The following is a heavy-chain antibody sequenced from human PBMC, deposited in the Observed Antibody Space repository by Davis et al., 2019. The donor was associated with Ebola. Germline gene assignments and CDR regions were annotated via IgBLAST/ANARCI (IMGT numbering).Heavy chain of an antibody. V-gene: IGHV4-30-4*01. CDR1: GGSISSGAYC. J-gene: IGHJ4*02. CDR3: ARHDFHNSGYPFDY. CDR2: IYYSGTT. D-gene: IGHD6-19*01. Sequence: SETLSLTCAVSGGSISSGAYCWSWIRQHPGKGLEYIGYIYYSGTTYYNPSLKTRVTISVDTSNNHFSLKLTSVTAADTAVYYCARHDFHNSGYPFDYWGQGTLVTVSS.